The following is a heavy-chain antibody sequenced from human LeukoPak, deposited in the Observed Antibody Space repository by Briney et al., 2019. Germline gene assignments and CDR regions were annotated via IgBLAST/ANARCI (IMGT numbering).Heavy chain of an antibody. D-gene: IGHD5-12*01. J-gene: IGHJ4*02. V-gene: IGHV3-9*01. CDR2: ISWNSGSI. Sequence: PGGSLRLSCAASGFTFDDYAMHWVRQAPGKGLEWVSGISWNSGSIGYADSVKGRFTISRDNAKNSLYLQMNSLRAEDTALYYCAKDISSGYDSCLFDYWGQGTLVTVSS. CDR1: GFTFDDYA. CDR3: AKDISSGYDSCLFDY.